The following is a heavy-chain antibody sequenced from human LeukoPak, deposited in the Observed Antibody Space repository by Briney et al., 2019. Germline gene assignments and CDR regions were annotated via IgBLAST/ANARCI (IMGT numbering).Heavy chain of an antibody. V-gene: IGHV1-69*05. D-gene: IGHD2-15*01. Sequence: SVKVSCKASGGTFSSYAISWVRQAPGQGLEWMGGIIPIFGTANYAQKFQGRVTITTDESTSTAYMELSSLRSEDTAVYYCAGHIQDIVVVVAETGYYYYYMDVWGKGTTVTVSS. CDR3: AGHIQDIVVVVAETGYYYYYMDV. CDR2: IIPIFGTA. J-gene: IGHJ6*03. CDR1: GGTFSSYA.